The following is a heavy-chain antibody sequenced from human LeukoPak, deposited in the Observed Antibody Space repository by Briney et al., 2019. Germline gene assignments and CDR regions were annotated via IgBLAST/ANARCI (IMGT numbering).Heavy chain of an antibody. CDR2: ISGSGGTT. D-gene: IGHD4-17*01. CDR1: GFAFGNYG. Sequence: QAGGSLRLTCTGSGFAFGNYGMTWVRQPPGKGLEWVSAISGSGGTTRHTDPVTGRFTIPRDNSGKTLFQQMNSLRAEDTAVYYCAKDPNGDYLGAFDFWGPGTLVTVSS. J-gene: IGHJ3*01. CDR3: AKDPNGDYLGAFDF. V-gene: IGHV3-23*01.